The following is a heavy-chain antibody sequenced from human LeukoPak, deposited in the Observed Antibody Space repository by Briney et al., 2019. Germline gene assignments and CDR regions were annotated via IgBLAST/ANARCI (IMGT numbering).Heavy chain of an antibody. Sequence: ASVKLSCKTSGYTFTDYEINWVRQASGQGLEWVGCINPNSGNTVYAQKFQGRVTMSRNISIRIAYMELSSLREEDTAVYFCERTGTTVGDWIDPWGRGTLVTVSS. V-gene: IGHV1-8*02. J-gene: IGHJ5*02. CDR1: GYTFTDYE. CDR2: INPNSGNT. CDR3: ERTGTTVGDWIDP. D-gene: IGHD1-1*01.